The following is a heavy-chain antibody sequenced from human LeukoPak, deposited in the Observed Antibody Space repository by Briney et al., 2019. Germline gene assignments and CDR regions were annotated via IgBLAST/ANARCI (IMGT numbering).Heavy chain of an antibody. CDR3: ARGSGSSSWYNYFDY. Sequence: GGSLRLSCATSGVTFSSYTMNWVRQAPGKGLEWVSSISGSGSYIFYADSVKGRFTISRDTAENSLYLQMNSLAAEDTAIYYCARGSGSSSWYNYFDYWGQGTLVTVSS. CDR1: GVTFSSYT. V-gene: IGHV3-21*01. CDR2: ISGSGSYI. D-gene: IGHD6-13*01. J-gene: IGHJ4*02.